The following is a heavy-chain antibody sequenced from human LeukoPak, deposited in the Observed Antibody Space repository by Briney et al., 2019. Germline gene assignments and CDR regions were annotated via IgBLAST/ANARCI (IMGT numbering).Heavy chain of an antibody. D-gene: IGHD6-13*01. Sequence: GGSLRLSCAASVFKFNCFGMDWVRQAPGKGLDWVASIRFDGNNKYYSDSVKARFTISRDNPKNTLFLQMDSLRPEGTIIYYCAKVRLLLSSWDDVFESWGQGTMVTVSS. CDR3: AKVRLLLSSWDDVFES. J-gene: IGHJ3*02. CDR2: IRFDGNNK. V-gene: IGHV3-30*02. CDR1: VFKFNCFG.